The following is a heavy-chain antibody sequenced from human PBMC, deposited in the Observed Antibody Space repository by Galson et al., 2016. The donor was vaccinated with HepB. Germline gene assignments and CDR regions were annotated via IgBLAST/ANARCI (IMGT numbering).Heavy chain of an antibody. CDR2: TWYDGTDK. J-gene: IGHJ4*02. D-gene: IGHD6-13*01. CDR1: GFTLSSYD. Sequence: SLRLSCAASGFTLSSYDMHWVRRAPGKGLEWVAVTWYDGTDKYYADSVKGRFTISRDNSKNTSYLQMNSLRAEDTAVYYCARSIAAAGTLDYWGRGTLVTVSS. CDR3: ARSIAAAGTLDY. V-gene: IGHV3-33*01.